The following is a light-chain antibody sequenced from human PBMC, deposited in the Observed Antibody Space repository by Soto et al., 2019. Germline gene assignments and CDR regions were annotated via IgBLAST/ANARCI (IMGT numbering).Light chain of an antibody. V-gene: IGKV1-13*02. J-gene: IGKJ1*01. CDR1: QDIGSD. Sequence: IQMTQSPSSLSASVGDRVIITCRASQDIGSDLAWYQQKPGKAPRLLIYDASILESGVPSRFSGSGSGTEFTLTISSLQPDDFATYYCQQYNSYRTFGQGTKVDIK. CDR3: QQYNSYRT. CDR2: DAS.